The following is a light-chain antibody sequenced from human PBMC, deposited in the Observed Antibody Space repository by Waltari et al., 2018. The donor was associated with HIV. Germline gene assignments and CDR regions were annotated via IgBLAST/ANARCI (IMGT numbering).Light chain of an antibody. CDR3: QQYNNWPPWT. CDR1: QSVSSN. CDR2: GAS. Sequence: ATLSVSPGERATLSCRASQSVSSNLAWYQQKPGQAPRLLIYGASTRATGIPARFSGSGSGTEFTLTISSLQSEDFAVYYCQQYNNWPPWTFGQGTKVEIK. V-gene: IGKV3-15*01. J-gene: IGKJ1*01.